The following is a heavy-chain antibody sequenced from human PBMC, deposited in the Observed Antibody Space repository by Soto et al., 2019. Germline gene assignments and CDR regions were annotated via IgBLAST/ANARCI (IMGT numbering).Heavy chain of an antibody. Sequence: GXSVKGSCKASGYTFTSYFITWVRQAPGQGLEWMGWISAYNGNTNYAQMLQGRVTMTTDTSKDTAYMEMTSLRSADTAVYYCERQNYYYGMDVWGQGTTVTVSS. CDR3: ERQNYYYGMDV. J-gene: IGHJ6*02. CDR2: ISAYNGNT. V-gene: IGHV1-18*01. CDR1: GYTFTSYF.